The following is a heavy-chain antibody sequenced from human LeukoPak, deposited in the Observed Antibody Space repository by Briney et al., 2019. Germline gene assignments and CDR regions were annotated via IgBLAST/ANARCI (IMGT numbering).Heavy chain of an antibody. CDR1: GGSISSSNW. D-gene: IGHD3-3*01. V-gene: IGHV4-4*02. CDR2: IYHSGST. CDR3: ARGRHDFWSGYPYYLDY. J-gene: IGHJ4*02. Sequence: SETLSLTCAVSGGSISSSNWWSWVRQPPGKGLEWIGEIYHSGSTNYNPSLKSRVTISVDKSKNQFSLKLSSVTAADTAVYYCARGRHDFWSGYPYYLDYWGQGTLVTVSS.